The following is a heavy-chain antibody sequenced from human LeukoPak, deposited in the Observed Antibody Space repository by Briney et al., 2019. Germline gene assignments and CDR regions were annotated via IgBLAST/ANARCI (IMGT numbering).Heavy chain of an antibody. CDR1: SGSISSYY. CDR3: ARGVGVTALSFAY. Sequence: PSETLSLTCTVSSGSISSYYWRWIRQPPGKGLEWIGYIYYSGSTNYNPSLKSRVTISVDTSKNQFSLKLSSVTAADTAVYYCARGVGVTALSFAYWGQWTLVTVSS. CDR2: IYYSGST. V-gene: IGHV4-59*01. J-gene: IGHJ4*02. D-gene: IGHD2-21*02.